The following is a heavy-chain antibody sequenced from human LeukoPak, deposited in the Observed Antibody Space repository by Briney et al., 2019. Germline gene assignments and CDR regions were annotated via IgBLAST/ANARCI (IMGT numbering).Heavy chain of an antibody. CDR2: ISYDGSNK. CDR1: GFTFRKYW. J-gene: IGHJ4*02. D-gene: IGHD6-19*01. CDR3: ARDRDSSGWYEGFDY. Sequence: PGGSLRLSCSASGFTFRKYWMTWVRQAPDKGLEWVAVISYDGSNKYYADSVKGRFTISRDNSKNTLYLQMNSLRADDTAVYYCARDRDSSGWYEGFDYWGQGTLVTVSS. V-gene: IGHV3-30-3*01.